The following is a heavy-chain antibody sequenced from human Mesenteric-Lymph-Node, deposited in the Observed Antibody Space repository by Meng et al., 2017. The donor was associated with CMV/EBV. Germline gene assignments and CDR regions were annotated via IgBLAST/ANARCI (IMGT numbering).Heavy chain of an antibody. J-gene: IGHJ1*01. Sequence: YTSYALNWVRPAPGQGLEWMGWINTNTGNPTYAQGFTGRFVFSLATSVSTAYLQISSLKAEDTAVYYCARRRSSWFRGAAEYFQHWGQGTLVTVSS. CDR3: ARRRSSWFRGAAEYFQH. CDR2: INTNTGNP. CDR1: YTSYA. V-gene: IGHV7-4-1*02. D-gene: IGHD6-13*01.